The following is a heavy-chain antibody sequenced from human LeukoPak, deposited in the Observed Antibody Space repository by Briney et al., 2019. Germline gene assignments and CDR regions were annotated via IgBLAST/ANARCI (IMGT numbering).Heavy chain of an antibody. V-gene: IGHV3-21*01. CDR1: GYTFSSYS. J-gene: IGHJ4*02. CDR2: ISVRSNYI. CDR3: VRLRRNSDITGFYYYYDF. D-gene: IGHD3-22*01. Sequence: GGSLRLSCAASGYTFSSYSINWVRQAPGKGLEWVSSISVRSNYIYYADSVRGRFRISRDDARDSLYLQMNSLRAEDTAVYYCVRLRRNSDITGFYYYYDFWGQGTLVTVFS.